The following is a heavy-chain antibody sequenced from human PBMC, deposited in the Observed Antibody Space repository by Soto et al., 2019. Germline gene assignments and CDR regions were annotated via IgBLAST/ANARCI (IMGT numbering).Heavy chain of an antibody. V-gene: IGHV4-34*01. CDR3: ARAPMVRGVITGYYYYMDV. Sequence: TSETLSLTCAVYGGSFSGYYWSWIRQPPGKGLEWIGEINHSGSTNYNPSLKSRVTISVDTSKNQFSLKLSSVTAADTAVYYCARAPMVRGVITGYYYYMDVWGKGTTVTVSS. CDR1: GGSFSGYY. D-gene: IGHD3-10*01. J-gene: IGHJ6*03. CDR2: INHSGST.